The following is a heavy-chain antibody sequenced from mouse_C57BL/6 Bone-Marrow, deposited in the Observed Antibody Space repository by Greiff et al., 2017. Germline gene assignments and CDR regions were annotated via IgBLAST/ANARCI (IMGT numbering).Heavy chain of an antibody. CDR3: ASVVTTRGYYAMDY. J-gene: IGHJ4*01. D-gene: IGHD2-2*01. CDR1: GFTFSDYY. Sequence: DVKLQESGGGLVQPGGSLKLSCAASGFTFSDYYMYWVRQTPEKRLEWVAYISNGGGSTYYPDTVKGRFTISRDNAKNTLYLQMSRLKSEDTAMYYCASVVTTRGYYAMDYWGQGTSVTVSS. V-gene: IGHV5-12*01. CDR2: ISNGGGST.